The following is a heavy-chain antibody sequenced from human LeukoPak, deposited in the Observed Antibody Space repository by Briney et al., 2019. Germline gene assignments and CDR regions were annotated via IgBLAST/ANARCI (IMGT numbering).Heavy chain of an antibody. CDR2: IKQDGSEK. J-gene: IGHJ4*02. D-gene: IGHD1-26*01. CDR3: ARGGGSSDY. Sequence: GGSLRLSCAASGFTFSTYWMSWVRQAPGKGLEWVAIIKQDGSEKYYVDSVKGRFTISRDNANNSLYLQMNSLRAEDTAVYYCARGGGSSDYWGQGTLVTVSS. V-gene: IGHV3-7*01. CDR1: GFTFSTYW.